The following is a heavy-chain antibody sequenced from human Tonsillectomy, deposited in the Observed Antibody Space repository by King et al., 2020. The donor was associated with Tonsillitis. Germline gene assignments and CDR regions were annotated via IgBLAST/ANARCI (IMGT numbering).Heavy chain of an antibody. CDR2: ISNSRSFI. V-gene: IGHV3-21*01. CDR1: GFTFSTYS. D-gene: IGHD2-15*01. Sequence: VQLVESGGGLVKPGGSLRLSCVASGFTFSTYSVNWVRQAPGKGLEWVSYISNSRSFIYYADSVKGRFTISRDNAKNSLYLQMNSLRAEDTAVYYCARVGYGSGGRCDGMDVWGRGTTVTVSS. CDR3: ARVGYGSGGRCDGMDV. J-gene: IGHJ6*02.